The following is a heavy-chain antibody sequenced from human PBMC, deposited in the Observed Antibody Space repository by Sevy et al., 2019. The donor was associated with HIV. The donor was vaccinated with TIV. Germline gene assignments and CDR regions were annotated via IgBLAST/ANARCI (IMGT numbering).Heavy chain of an antibody. CDR3: ARVNSFDGDYVGGDY. Sequence: GGSLRLSCAASGFTFSMYAIKWVRQAPGKVLEWVALISYDGGNKYHADSVKGRFTISRDNSKNTLYLQMNVLGAEDTAVYYCARVNSFDGDYVGGDYWGQGTLVTVSS. D-gene: IGHD4-17*01. CDR1: GFTFSMYA. V-gene: IGHV3-30-3*01. J-gene: IGHJ4*02. CDR2: ISYDGGNK.